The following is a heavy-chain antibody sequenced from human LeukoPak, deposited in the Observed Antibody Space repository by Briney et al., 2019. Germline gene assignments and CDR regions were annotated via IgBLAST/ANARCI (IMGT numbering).Heavy chain of an antibody. J-gene: IGHJ4*02. D-gene: IGHD2-15*01. V-gene: IGHV3-7*05. Sequence: GGSLRLSCAASGFTFSAFWMSCVRQAPGKGLEWVANIKQDGSEKHYVDSVKGRFTISRDNAKNSLYLQMNSLRAEDTAVYYCTAGYCIGGSCYLFDYWGQGTLVTVSS. CDR1: GFTFSAFW. CDR2: IKQDGSEK. CDR3: TAGYCIGGSCYLFDY.